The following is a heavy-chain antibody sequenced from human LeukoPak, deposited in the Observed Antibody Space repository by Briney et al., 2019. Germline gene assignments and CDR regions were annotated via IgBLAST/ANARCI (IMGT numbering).Heavy chain of an antibody. CDR1: GFTFSSYD. CDR3: TRARGNIVATSYFDY. J-gene: IGHJ4*02. CDR2: VRYDGSQK. D-gene: IGHD5-12*01. Sequence: PGGSLRLSCAASGFTFSSYDMYWVRQAPGKGLDWVAFVRYDGSQKYYADSVKGRFTISRDNAKNSLYLQMNSLRAEDTAVYYCTRARGNIVATSYFDYWGQGTLVTVSS. V-gene: IGHV3-30*02.